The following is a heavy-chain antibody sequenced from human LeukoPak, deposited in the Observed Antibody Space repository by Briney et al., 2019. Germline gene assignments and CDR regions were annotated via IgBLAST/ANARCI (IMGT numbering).Heavy chain of an antibody. J-gene: IGHJ5*02. CDR2: IKQDGIEK. CDR1: GFTFSNYW. V-gene: IGHV3-7*02. CDR3: ATSLGLGNWFDP. D-gene: IGHD7-27*01. Sequence: GGSLRLSCAASGFTFSNYWMTWVRQAPGKGLEWVANIKQDGIEKYYVDSVKGRFTISRDNAKNSLFLQMNSLRAEDTAVYYCATSLGLGNWFDPWGQGTLVTVSS.